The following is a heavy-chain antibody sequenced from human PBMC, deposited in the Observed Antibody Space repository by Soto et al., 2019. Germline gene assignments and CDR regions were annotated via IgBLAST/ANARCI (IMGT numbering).Heavy chain of an antibody. D-gene: IGHD6-19*01. CDR1: GFSLSTTGMR. J-gene: IGHJ4*02. V-gene: IGHV2-70*04. CDR3: ARIPGWLQGFDS. Sequence: SGPTLVNPTQTLTLTCTFSGFSLSTTGMRVSWIRQPPGKALEWLARIDWDDDKFYTTSPKTRLTISKDTSKNQVVLTMTNMDPVDTATYFCARIPGWLQGFDSWGQGTLVTVPS. CDR2: IDWDDDK.